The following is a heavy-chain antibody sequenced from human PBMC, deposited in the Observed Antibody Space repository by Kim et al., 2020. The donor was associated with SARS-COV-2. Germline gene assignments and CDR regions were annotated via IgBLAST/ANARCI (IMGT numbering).Heavy chain of an antibody. CDR3: ARDPRIAGAGTYYYYYYGLDV. Sequence: YIHWVRQAPGQGLEWMGLINPSDETTRYARPFLGRVTMTRDTSTSTVYMELSSLRSEDTALYFCARDPRIAGAGTYYYYYYGLDVWGQGTKVTV. CDR2: INPSDETT. V-gene: IGHV1-46*01. CDR1: Y. D-gene: IGHD6-13*01. J-gene: IGHJ6*02.